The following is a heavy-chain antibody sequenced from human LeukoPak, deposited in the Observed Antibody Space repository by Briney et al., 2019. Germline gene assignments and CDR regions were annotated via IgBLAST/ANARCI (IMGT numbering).Heavy chain of an antibody. V-gene: IGHV4-34*01. CDR2: INHSGST. D-gene: IGHD3-10*01. CDR3: ARRANYYGSGIYPYYFDY. Sequence: SETLSLTCAVYGGSFSGYYWSWIRQPPGKGLEWIGEINHSGSTNYNPSLKSRVTISVDTSKNQFSLKLSSVTAADTAVYYCARRANYYGSGIYPYYFDYWGQGTLVTVSS. CDR1: GGSFSGYY. J-gene: IGHJ4*02.